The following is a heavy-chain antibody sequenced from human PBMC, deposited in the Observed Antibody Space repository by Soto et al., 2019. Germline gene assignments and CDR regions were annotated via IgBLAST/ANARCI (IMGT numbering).Heavy chain of an antibody. V-gene: IGHV1-18*04. CDR3: ARRTVSGSHSPFDL. CDR1: GYTFTTYG. D-gene: IGHD1-26*01. CDR2: ISGFDGET. Sequence: ASVKVSCKASGYTFTTYGINWVRQAPGQGLEWMGWISGFDGETTFAQKYQGRVTMTTDTYTSTVYMELRSLRSDDTAVYYCARRTVSGSHSPFDLWGQGTPVTVSS. J-gene: IGHJ4*02.